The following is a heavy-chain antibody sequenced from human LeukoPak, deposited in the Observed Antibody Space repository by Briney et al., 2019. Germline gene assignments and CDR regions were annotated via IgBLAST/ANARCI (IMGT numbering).Heavy chain of an antibody. J-gene: IGHJ3*02. Sequence: SETLSLTCAVYGGSFSGYYWSWIRQPPGKGLEWIGEINHSGSTNYNPSLKSRVTISVDTSKNQFSLKLSSVTAADTAVYYCARDSRRYSSSWYASDAFDIWGQGTMVTVSS. D-gene: IGHD6-13*01. V-gene: IGHV4-34*01. CDR1: GGSFSGYY. CDR2: INHSGST. CDR3: ARDSRRYSSSWYASDAFDI.